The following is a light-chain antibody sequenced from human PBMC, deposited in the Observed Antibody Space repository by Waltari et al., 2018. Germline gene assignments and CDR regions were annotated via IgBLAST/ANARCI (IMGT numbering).Light chain of an antibody. CDR2: DAN. J-gene: IGLJ2*01. Sequence: QSALTQPRSVSGSPGQSVTVSCTGTSTNVGTYKYISWYQHHPGRAPKLLIFDANKRPSGFPVRFSGSKVDNTASLTISGLRPEDEAYYYCCSSVVSYTVVFGGGTKVTVL. CDR1: STNVGTYKY. CDR3: CSSVVSYTVV. V-gene: IGLV2-11*01.